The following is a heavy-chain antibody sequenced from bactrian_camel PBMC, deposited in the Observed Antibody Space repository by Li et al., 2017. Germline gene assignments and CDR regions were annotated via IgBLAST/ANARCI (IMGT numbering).Heavy chain of an antibody. J-gene: IGHJ4*01. D-gene: IGHD2*01. CDR1: GFTFSSYG. V-gene: IGHV3S6*01. Sequence: VQLVESGGGLVQPGGSLRLSCAASGFTFSSYGMSWVRQAPGKGLEWVSGIYSDGPNTYYADSVKGRFTISRDNAKNTVYLQMNSLKGDDTADYYCVRATSGLYPWARGPRSPSP. CDR2: IYSDGPNT.